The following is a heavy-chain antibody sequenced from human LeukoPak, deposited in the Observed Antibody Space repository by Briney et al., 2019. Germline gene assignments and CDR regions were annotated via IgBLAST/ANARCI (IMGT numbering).Heavy chain of an antibody. CDR1: GYTFNSYG. J-gene: IGHJ5*02. V-gene: IGHV1-2*02. CDR2: INPNSGGT. D-gene: IGHD5-18*01. CDR3: ASLRDTAMVHATYNWFDP. Sequence: ASVKLSCKASGYTFNSYGISWIRQAPAQGNEWMGLINPNSGGTNYAQKFQGRVTMSRDMTISTAYMELTRLRSDDTPVYDCASLRDTAMVHATYNWFDPWGQGTLVTVSS.